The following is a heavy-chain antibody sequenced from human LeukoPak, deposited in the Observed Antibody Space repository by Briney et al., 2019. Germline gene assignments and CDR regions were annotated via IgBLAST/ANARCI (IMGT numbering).Heavy chain of an antibody. J-gene: IGHJ4*02. D-gene: IGHD5-12*01. Sequence: ASVTVSCKASGYTFTNHPMHWVRQAPGQGLEWMGWINPNSGDTNYVQKCQGRVTMTRDPSISTAYMELSGLRADDTAVYYWARERYTAYGNFDYWGQGTQVTVSS. CDR2: INPNSGDT. CDR3: ARERYTAYGNFDY. CDR1: GYTFTNHP. V-gene: IGHV1-2*02.